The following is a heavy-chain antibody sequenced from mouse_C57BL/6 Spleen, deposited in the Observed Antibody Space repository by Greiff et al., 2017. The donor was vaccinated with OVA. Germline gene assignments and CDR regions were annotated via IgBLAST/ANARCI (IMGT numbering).Heavy chain of an antibody. J-gene: IGHJ4*01. CDR1: GYTFTSYW. CDR2: IDPSDSYT. D-gene: IGHD2-1*01. Sequence: QVQLQQPGAELVMPGASVKLSCKASGYTFTSYWMHWVKQRPGQGLEWIGEIDPSDSYTNYNQKFKGKSTLTVDKSSSTAYMQLSSLTSEDSAVYYGAKREDYGSLYAMDYWGQGTSVTVSS. CDR3: AKREDYGSLYAMDY. V-gene: IGHV1-69*01.